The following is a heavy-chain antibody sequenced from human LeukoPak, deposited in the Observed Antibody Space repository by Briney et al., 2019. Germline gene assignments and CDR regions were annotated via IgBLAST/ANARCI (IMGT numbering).Heavy chain of an antibody. J-gene: IGHJ4*02. V-gene: IGHV4-61*02. D-gene: IGHD1-26*01. CDR2: IYTSGIT. CDR3: ARSNSGSYRELDY. CDR1: GGSINSGSYF. Sequence: PSEILSLTCTVSGGSINSGSYFWSWIRQPAGKGLEWIGRIYTSGITNYNSSLMSRATISIDTSKNQFSLKLSSVTAADTAVYYCARSNSGSYRELDYWGQGALVTVSS.